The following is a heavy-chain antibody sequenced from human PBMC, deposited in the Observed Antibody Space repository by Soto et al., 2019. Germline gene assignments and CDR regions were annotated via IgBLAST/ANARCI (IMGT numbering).Heavy chain of an antibody. V-gene: IGHV4-31*03. CDR3: ARAQTIFGIITVFDY. D-gene: IGHD3-3*01. Sequence: TLSLTCTVSGGSINSGGYYWSWIRQHPGKGLEWIGYIYYSGSTYYNPSLKSRVTISIDTSKNQFSLKLSSVTAADTAVYYCARAQTIFGIITVFDYWGQGTLVTVSS. CDR2: IYYSGST. CDR1: GGSINSGGYY. J-gene: IGHJ4*02.